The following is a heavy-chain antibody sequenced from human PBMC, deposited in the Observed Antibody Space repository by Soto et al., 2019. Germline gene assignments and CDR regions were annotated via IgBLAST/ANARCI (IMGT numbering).Heavy chain of an antibody. CDR2: IGGSGRTT. D-gene: IGHD3-22*01. J-gene: IGHJ4*02. CDR3: AKSRYSDSSGDFYDY. V-gene: IGHV3-23*01. CDR1: GFPFSSYV. Sequence: EVQLLESGGGLVQRGGSLRLSCAASGFPFSSYVMSWVRQAPGKGLEWVSGIGGSGRTTYYADSVKGRFTISRDNSNNTLFLQMNSLRAEDTAVYYCAKSRYSDSSGDFYDYWGQGTLVTVSS.